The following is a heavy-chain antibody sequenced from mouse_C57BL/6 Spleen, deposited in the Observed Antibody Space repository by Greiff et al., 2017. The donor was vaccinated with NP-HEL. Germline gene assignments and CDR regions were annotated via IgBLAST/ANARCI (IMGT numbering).Heavy chain of an antibody. CDR3: ARDGYYYGSSYYFDY. D-gene: IGHD1-1*01. V-gene: IGHV3-6*01. CDR2: ISYDGSN. CDR1: GYSITSGYY. J-gene: IGHJ2*01. Sequence: EVQLVESGPGLVKPSQSLSLTCSVTGYSITSGYYWNWIRQFPGNKLEWMGYISYDGSNNYNPSLKNQISITRDTYTNQFFRKLNSVTTEDTATYYCARDGYYYGSSYYFDYWGQGPTLTVSS.